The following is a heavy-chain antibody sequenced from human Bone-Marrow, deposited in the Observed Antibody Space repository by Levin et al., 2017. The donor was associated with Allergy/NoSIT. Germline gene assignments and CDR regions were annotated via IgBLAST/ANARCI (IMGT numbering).Heavy chain of an antibody. Sequence: GESLKISCVASGLTLSSYGMHWVRQAPGKGLEWVAVSSHGGTSNHYADSVKGRFTISRDNSKKTLYLEMNSLRHEDTAIYYCAKDQRGGYCTDGTCYLAMDVWGQGITVTVSS. CDR1: GLTLSSYG. J-gene: IGHJ6*02. V-gene: IGHV3-30*18. CDR3: AKDQRGGYCTDGTCYLAMDV. CDR2: SSHGGTSN. D-gene: IGHD2-8*01.